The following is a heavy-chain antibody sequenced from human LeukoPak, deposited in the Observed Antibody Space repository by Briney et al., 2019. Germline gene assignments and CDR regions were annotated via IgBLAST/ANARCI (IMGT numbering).Heavy chain of an antibody. CDR3: ARQGGSSSTHLDY. CDR2: INAGNGNT. J-gene: IGHJ4*02. V-gene: IGHV1-3*01. Sequence: GASVKVSCKASGYIFTIYAVHWVRQAPGQRLEWMGWINAGNGNTKYSQKFQGRVTITRDTSANTFYMELSSLRSEDTAVYYCARQGGSSSTHLDYWGQGTLVTVSS. CDR1: GYIFTIYA. D-gene: IGHD1-26*01.